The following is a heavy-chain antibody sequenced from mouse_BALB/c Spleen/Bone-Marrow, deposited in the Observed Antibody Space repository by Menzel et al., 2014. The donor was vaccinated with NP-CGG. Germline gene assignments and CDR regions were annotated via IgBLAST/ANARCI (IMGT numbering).Heavy chain of an antibody. V-gene: IGHV1-7*01. CDR3: ARWGLRSDY. J-gene: IGHJ2*01. CDR2: INPSTGYT. Sequence: QVQLKQSGAELAKPGASVKMSCKASGYTFTSYWMHWVKQRPGQGLEWIGYINPSTGYTEYNQKFKDKATLTADKSSSTAYMQLSSLTSEDSAVYYCARWGLRSDYWGQGTTLTVSS. CDR1: GYTFTSYW. D-gene: IGHD2-4*01.